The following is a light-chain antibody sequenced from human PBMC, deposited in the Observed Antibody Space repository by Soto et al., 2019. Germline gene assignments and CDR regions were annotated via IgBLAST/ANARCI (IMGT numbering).Light chain of an antibody. J-gene: IGKJ4*01. V-gene: IGKV1-6*01. CDR1: QGIRSE. CDR3: IQDYNYPLT. CDR2: TAS. Sequence: AIQMTQSPSSLSASVGDRVTITCPASQGIRSELGWYQQKPGKAPNLLIYTASSLQSGVPSRFSGSGSGTDFTLTISSLQPEDFATYYCIQDYNYPLTFGGGTKVDIK.